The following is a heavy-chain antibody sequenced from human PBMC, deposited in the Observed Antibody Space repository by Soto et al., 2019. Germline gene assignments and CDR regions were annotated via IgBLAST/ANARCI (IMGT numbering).Heavy chain of an antibody. CDR3: ARASFYFDGAGSYYFDS. D-gene: IGHD3-22*01. J-gene: IGHJ4*02. CDR1: GGSINSGGYY. CDR2: IYFSGST. Sequence: QVQLQESGPGLVKPSQTLSLTCTVSGGSINSGGYYWSWIRQFPGKGLEWIGYIYFSGSTDYNPSLKRRLTISLDSLKNHFSLKLTSLTAADTAVYYCARASFYFDGAGSYYFDSWGRGTLVTVSS. V-gene: IGHV4-31*03.